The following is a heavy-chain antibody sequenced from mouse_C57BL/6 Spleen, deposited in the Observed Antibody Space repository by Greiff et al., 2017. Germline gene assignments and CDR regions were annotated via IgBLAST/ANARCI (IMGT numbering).Heavy chain of an antibody. D-gene: IGHD4-1*01. V-gene: IGHV5-17*01. Sequence: EVKVVESGGGLVKPGGSLKLSCAASGFTFSDYGMHWVRQAPEKGLEWVAYISSGSSTIYYADTVKGRFTISRDNAKNTLFLQMTSLRSEDTAMYYCARGGGGTDWFAYWGQGTLVTVSA. J-gene: IGHJ3*01. CDR3: ARGGGGTDWFAY. CDR2: ISSGSSTI. CDR1: GFTFSDYG.